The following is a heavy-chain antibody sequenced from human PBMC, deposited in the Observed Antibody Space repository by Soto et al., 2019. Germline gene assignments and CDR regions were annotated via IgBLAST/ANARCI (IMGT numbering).Heavy chain of an antibody. CDR1: GFTFSSYG. CDR3: AKQGGSGSYYPLDH. V-gene: IGHV3-23*01. CDR2: ISGSGYTT. J-gene: IGHJ4*02. D-gene: IGHD1-26*01. Sequence: EVQLLESGGGLVQPGGSLRLSCAASGFTFSSYGLSWVRQLPGKGLDWVSGISGSGYTTYYADSAKGRFTISRDNSKNPVYLQMSSLRAEDPATYYCAKQGGSGSYYPLDHWGPGALVTVSS.